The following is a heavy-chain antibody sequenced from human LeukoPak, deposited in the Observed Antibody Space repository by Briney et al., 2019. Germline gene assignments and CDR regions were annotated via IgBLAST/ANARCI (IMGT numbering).Heavy chain of an antibody. CDR3: ARGIFAVAATMQWYFDY. CDR1: GGSISSSSYY. CDR2: IYYSGST. D-gene: IGHD3-3*02. J-gene: IGHJ4*02. V-gene: IGHV4-31*03. Sequence: PSETLSLTCTVSGGSISSSSYYWGWIRQHPGKGLEWIGNIYYSGSTYYNPSLKSRITISVDTSKNQFSLKLSSVTAADTAVYYCARGIFAVAATMQWYFDYWGQGNLVTVSS.